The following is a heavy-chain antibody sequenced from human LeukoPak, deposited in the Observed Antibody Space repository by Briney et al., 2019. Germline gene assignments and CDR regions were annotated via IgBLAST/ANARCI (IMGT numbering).Heavy chain of an antibody. J-gene: IGHJ6*02. D-gene: IGHD3-22*01. CDR3: ASPVYYYDSSGYQYYYYYGMDV. Sequence: SVTVSCKASGGTFSSYAISWVRQAPGQGLEWMGGIIPIFGTANYAQKFQGRVTITADESTSTAYMELSSLRSEDTAVYYCASPVYYYDSSGYQYYYYYGMDVWGQGTTVTVSS. CDR1: GGTFSSYA. CDR2: IIPIFGTA. V-gene: IGHV1-69*13.